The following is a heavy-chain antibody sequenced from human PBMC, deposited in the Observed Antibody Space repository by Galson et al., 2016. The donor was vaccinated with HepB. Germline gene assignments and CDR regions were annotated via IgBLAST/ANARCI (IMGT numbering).Heavy chain of an antibody. CDR2: IRSEPFGETT. V-gene: IGHV3-49*03. D-gene: IGHD3-22*01. Sequence: SLRLSCAASGFTFDDFVMIWFRQAPGRGPEWVGFIRSEPFGETTEYAASVKGRFSISRDDSKSIAYLQLNSLRTDDTAVYYCARPHYIDGSGYYSIRLGVFDVWGQGTMVTVSS. CDR1: GFTFDDFV. CDR3: ARPHYIDGSGYYSIRLGVFDV. J-gene: IGHJ3*01.